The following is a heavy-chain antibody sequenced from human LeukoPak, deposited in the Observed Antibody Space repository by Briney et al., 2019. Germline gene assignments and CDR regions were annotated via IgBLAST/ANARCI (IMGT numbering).Heavy chain of an antibody. CDR2: IYYSGST. V-gene: IGHV4-59*08. CDR1: GGSISSYY. D-gene: IGHD6-19*01. Sequence: PSETLSLTCTVSGGSISSYYWTWIRQPPGKGLEWIGSIYYSGSTNNNPSLKSRVTISVDTSKNQFSLKLSSVTAADTAVYYCARHLQGWNYFDYWGQGTLVTVSS. J-gene: IGHJ4*02. CDR3: ARHLQGWNYFDY.